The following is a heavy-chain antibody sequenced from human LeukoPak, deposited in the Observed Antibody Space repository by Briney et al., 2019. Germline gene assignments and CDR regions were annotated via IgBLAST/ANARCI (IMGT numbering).Heavy chain of an antibody. Sequence: NPSETLSLTCAVYGGSFSGYYWSWIRQPPGKGLEWIGEINHGGSTNYNPSLKSRVTISVDTSKNQFSLKLSSVTAADTAVYYCARVAPGIAAPDYWGQGTLVTVSS. V-gene: IGHV4-34*01. J-gene: IGHJ4*02. CDR1: GGSFSGYY. CDR3: ARVAPGIAAPDY. D-gene: IGHD6-13*01. CDR2: INHGGST.